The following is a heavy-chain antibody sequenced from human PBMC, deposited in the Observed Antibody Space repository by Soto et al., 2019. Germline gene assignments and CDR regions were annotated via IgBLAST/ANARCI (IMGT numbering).Heavy chain of an antibody. CDR2: IYHSGST. CDR1: GGSISSSSW. D-gene: IGHD6-13*01. CDR3: ARDAAVAAAGYYYYGMDV. V-gene: IGHV4-4*02. J-gene: IGHJ6*02. Sequence: SETLSLTCAVSGGSISSSSWWSWVRQPPGKGLEWIGEIYHSGSTNYNPSLKSRVTISVDKSKNQFSLKLSSVTAADTAVYYCARDAAVAAAGYYYYGMDVWGQGTTVTSP.